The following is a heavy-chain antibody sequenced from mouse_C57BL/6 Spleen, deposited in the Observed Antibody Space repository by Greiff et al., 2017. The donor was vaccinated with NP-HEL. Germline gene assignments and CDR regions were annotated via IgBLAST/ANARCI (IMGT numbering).Heavy chain of an antibody. CDR1: GYTFTDYY. D-gene: IGHD1-1*01. CDR3: ARGIYYYGAMDY. J-gene: IGHJ4*01. CDR2: INPNNGGT. Sequence: EVQLQQSGPELVKPGASVKISCKASGYTFTDYYMNWVKQSHGKSLEWIGDINPNNGGTSYNQKFKGKATLTVDKSSSTAYMELRSLTSEDSAVYYCARGIYYYGAMDYWGQGTSVTVSS. V-gene: IGHV1-26*01.